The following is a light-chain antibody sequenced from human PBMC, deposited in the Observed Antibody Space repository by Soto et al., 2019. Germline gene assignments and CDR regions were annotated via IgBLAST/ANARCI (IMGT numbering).Light chain of an antibody. CDR3: QQYGSSLWT. V-gene: IGKV3-20*01. Sequence: EILLTQSPGTLSLSPGKRATLSCRASQSLSSNYLAWYQQKPGQAPRLLMYGVSSRATGIPDRFSGSGSGTDFTLTISRLEPEDFAVYYCQQYGSSLWTFGQGTKVDIK. J-gene: IGKJ1*01. CDR1: QSLSSNY. CDR2: GVS.